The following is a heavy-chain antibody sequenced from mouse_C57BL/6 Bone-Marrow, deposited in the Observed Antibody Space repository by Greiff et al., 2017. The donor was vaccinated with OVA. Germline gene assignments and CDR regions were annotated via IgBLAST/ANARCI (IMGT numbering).Heavy chain of an antibody. Sequence: VKLVESGPELVKPGASVKLSCKASGYTFTSYDIHWVKQRPGQGLEWIGRIYPGSGNTNYNQKFKGKATLTADTSSSTAYMQLSSLTSEDSAVYYCARCIVIYYSDFDDWGQGTTVTVS. CDR1: GYTFTSYD. V-gene: IGHV1-66*01. CDR3: ARCIVIYYSDFDD. J-gene: IGHJ2*01. D-gene: IGHD2-12*01. CDR2: IYPGSGNT.